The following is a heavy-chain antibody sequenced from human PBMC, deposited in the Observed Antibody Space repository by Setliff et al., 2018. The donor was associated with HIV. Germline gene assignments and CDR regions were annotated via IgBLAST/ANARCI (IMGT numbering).Heavy chain of an antibody. D-gene: IGHD3-3*01. Sequence: ASVKVSCKASGYTFTSYYIHWVRQAPGQGLEWMGRINPSGGSTSYAQKFQGRVTMTEDTSTDTAYLGLSSLRSEDTAAYYCAFRSGFHVGLDAWGQGTLVTVSS. V-gene: IGHV1-46*03. CDR2: INPSGGST. CDR1: GYTFTSYY. J-gene: IGHJ5*02. CDR3: AFRSGFHVGLDA.